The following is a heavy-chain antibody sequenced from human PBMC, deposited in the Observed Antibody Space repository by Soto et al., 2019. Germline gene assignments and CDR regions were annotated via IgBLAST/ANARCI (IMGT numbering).Heavy chain of an antibody. Sequence: GGSLRLSCAASGFTFSSYAMSWVRQAPGKGLEWVSAISGSGGSTYYADSVKGRFTISRDNSKNTLYLQMNSLRAEDTAVYYCAKDRARTTGTRPGPRTFDYWGQGTLVTVSS. J-gene: IGHJ4*02. CDR3: AKDRARTTGTRPGPRTFDY. D-gene: IGHD4-17*01. CDR2: ISGSGGST. CDR1: GFTFSSYA. V-gene: IGHV3-23*01.